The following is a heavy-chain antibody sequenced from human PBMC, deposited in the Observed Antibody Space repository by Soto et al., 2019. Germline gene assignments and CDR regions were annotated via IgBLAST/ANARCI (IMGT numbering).Heavy chain of an antibody. D-gene: IGHD3-3*01. V-gene: IGHV1-2*02. Sequence: ASVKVSCKASGYTFTGYYMHWVRQAPGQGLEWMGWINPNSGGTNYAQKFQGRVTMTRDTSISTAYMELSRLRSDDTAVYYCARVGAYDFWSGYQRPFDIWGQGTMVTVSS. CDR3: ARVGAYDFWSGYQRPFDI. J-gene: IGHJ3*02. CDR2: INPNSGGT. CDR1: GYTFTGYY.